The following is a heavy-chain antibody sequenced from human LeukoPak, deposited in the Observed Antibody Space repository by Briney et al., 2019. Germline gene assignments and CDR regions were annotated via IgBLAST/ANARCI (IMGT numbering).Heavy chain of an antibody. CDR1: GYTFTNYA. CDR3: VRGGSRSRRGDDAFDI. J-gene: IGHJ3*02. D-gene: IGHD3-10*01. V-gene: IGHV1-18*01. Sequence: ASVKVSCKASGYTFTNYAMNWVRQAPGQGLEWMGWISAYNGNTELAQKFQGRVTLATDASTSTAHVELRSLTSGDTAVYFCVRGGSRSRRGDDAFDIWGQGTMVTVSS. CDR2: ISAYNGNT.